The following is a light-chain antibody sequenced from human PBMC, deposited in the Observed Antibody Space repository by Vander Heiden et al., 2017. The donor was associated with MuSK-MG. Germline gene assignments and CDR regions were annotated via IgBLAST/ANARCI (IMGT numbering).Light chain of an antibody. J-gene: IGKJ3*01. Sequence: DIQMTQSPSSLSASVGDRVTITCRTSQTINGYLNWYQQRPGKAPKLLIYDVSRWQSGVPSRFSGSGSGTDFTLTISRLQPEDFATYYWQQSYSTLTFGPGTKVDF. CDR3: QQSYSTLT. CDR1: QTINGY. V-gene: IGKV1-39*01. CDR2: DVS.